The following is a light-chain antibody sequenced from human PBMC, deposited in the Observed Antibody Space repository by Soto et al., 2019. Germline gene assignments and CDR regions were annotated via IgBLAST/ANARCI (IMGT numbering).Light chain of an antibody. CDR3: ASWDDTLSGGV. CDR2: SNN. CDR1: GSNIGSNT. V-gene: IGLV1-44*01. Sequence: QSVLTQPPSASGTPGQRVTMSCSGSGSNIGSNTINWYQHLPGTAPKLLMYSNNQRPSGVPDRFSGSKSGTSASLAISGLQSEDEAAYYCASWDDTLSGGVFGGGTKLTVL. J-gene: IGLJ3*02.